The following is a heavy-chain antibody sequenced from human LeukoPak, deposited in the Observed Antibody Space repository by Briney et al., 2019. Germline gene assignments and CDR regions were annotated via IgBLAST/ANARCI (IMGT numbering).Heavy chain of an antibody. CDR1: GFTVSSNY. CDR3: ARDRYDSSGYYYYYYMDV. CDR2: TYSGGST. V-gene: IGHV3-66*02. D-gene: IGHD3-22*01. Sequence: GGSLRLSCAASGFTVSSNYMSWVRQAPGKGLEWVSVTYSGGSTYYADSVKGRFTISRDNSKNTLYLQMNSLRAEDTAVYYCARDRYDSSGYYYYYYMDVWGKGTTVTVSS. J-gene: IGHJ6*03.